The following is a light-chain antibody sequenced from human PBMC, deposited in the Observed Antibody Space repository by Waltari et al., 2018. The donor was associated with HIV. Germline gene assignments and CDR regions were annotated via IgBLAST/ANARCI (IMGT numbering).Light chain of an antibody. J-gene: IGLJ3*02. CDR2: RDN. CDR3: QVWDSSTGV. CDR1: NIASQN. V-gene: IGLV3-9*01. Sequence: SYELTQPLSVSVALGQTAKITCGGNNIASQNVHWYQQRPGQAPVLVIYRDNIRPSGIPERFSGSNAGNTASLSISRVQTGDEGDYYCQVWDSSTGVCGGGTNLTVL.